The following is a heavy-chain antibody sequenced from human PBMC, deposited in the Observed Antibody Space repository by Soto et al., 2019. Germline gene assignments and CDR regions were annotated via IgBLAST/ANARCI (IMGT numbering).Heavy chain of an antibody. J-gene: IGHJ4*02. V-gene: IGHV3-7*01. CDR2: IKEDGSEK. CDR1: GFTFNGYW. Sequence: HPGGSLRLSCAASGFTFNGYWMSWVRQAPGKGLEWVANIKEDGSEKDYVDSVKGRFTISRDNAKKSLYLQMNSLRAEDTAMYYCERIKHGGYDYFEYWGLGTLVTVSS. D-gene: IGHD3-22*01. CDR3: ERIKHGGYDYFEY.